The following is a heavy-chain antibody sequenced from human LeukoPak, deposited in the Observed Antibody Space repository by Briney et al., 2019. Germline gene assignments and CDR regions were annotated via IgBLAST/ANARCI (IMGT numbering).Heavy chain of an antibody. J-gene: IGHJ4*02. CDR1: GFTFRKYA. CDR2: TSDDGSDQ. CDR3: ARDMLRVRHYFAELDF. D-gene: IGHD2/OR15-2a*01. Sequence: GGSLRLSCAASGFTFRKYAMHWVRQAPGKGLEWVAVTSDDGSDQYYADSVKGRFTISRENSKNTLYLQMNGLRAEDTAVYYCARDMLRVRHYFAELDFWGQGALVTVSS. V-gene: IGHV3-30*04.